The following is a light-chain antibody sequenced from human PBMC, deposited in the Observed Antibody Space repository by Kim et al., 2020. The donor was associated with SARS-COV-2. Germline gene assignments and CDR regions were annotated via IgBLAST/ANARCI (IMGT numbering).Light chain of an antibody. V-gene: IGKV3-20*01. CDR2: GAS. CDR1: QSVNSGF. CDR3: QYYGPSPA. J-gene: IGKJ3*01. Sequence: EIVLTQSPGTLSLSPGERATLSCRARQSVNSGFLAWYQQKPGQAPRLLMYGASSRATGTPDRFGGSESGTDFTLTISRLEPEDFAVYYCQYYGPSPAFGPGTKVDIK.